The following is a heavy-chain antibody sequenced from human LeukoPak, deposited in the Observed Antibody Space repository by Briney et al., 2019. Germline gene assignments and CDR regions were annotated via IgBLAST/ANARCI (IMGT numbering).Heavy chain of an antibody. CDR1: GYTFTSYG. CDR2: ISAYNGNT. Sequence: GASVKVSCKASGYTFTSYGISWVRQAPGQGLEWMGWISAYNGNTNYAQKLQGRVTMTTDTSTSTAYMELRGLRSDDTAVYYCARDSRIAVAGTRYYYYMDVWGKGTTVTISS. CDR3: ARDSRIAVAGTRYYYYMDV. D-gene: IGHD6-19*01. J-gene: IGHJ6*03. V-gene: IGHV1-18*01.